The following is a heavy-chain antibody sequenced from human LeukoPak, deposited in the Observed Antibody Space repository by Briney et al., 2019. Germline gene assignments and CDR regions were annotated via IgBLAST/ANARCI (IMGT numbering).Heavy chain of an antibody. CDR1: GGSISSYY. CDR3: ARSQIWVYDYVRGSPQPTFDY. D-gene: IGHD3-16*01. Sequence: TSETLSLTCTVSGGSISSYYWSWIRQPPGKGLEWIGYIYYSGSTNYNPSLKSRVTISVDTSKNQFSLKLSSVTAADTAVYYCARSQIWVYDYVRGSPQPTFDYWGQGTLVTVSS. J-gene: IGHJ4*02. CDR2: IYYSGST. V-gene: IGHV4-59*01.